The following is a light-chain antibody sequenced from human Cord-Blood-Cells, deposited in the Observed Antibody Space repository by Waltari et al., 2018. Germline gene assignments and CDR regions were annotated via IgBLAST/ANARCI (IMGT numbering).Light chain of an antibody. CDR2: LGS. V-gene: IGKV2-28*01. CDR3: MQALQTPLT. Sequence: DSVMTQSPLSLPVTPGEQASISCRSSQSLLHSNGYNYLDWYLQKPGQSPQLLIYLGSNRASGVPDRFSGSGSGTDFTLKISRVEAEDVGVYYCMQALQTPLTFGGGTKVEIK. CDR1: QSLLHSNGYNY. J-gene: IGKJ4*01.